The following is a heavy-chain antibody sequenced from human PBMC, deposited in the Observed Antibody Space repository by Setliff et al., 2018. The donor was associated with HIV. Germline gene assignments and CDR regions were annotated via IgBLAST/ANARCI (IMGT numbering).Heavy chain of an antibody. D-gene: IGHD1-1*01. V-gene: IGHV3-30*07. CDR3: ARDLNWAFDY. J-gene: IGHJ4*02. Sequence: GGSLRLSCTASGFTFSDSVMHWVRQPPGKGLEWVAAISVDGSGKFYADSVKGRFTISRDNSRNTLYLRMNSLTSEDTAVYYCARDLNWAFDYWGQGILVTVSS. CDR1: GFTFSDSV. CDR2: ISVDGSGK.